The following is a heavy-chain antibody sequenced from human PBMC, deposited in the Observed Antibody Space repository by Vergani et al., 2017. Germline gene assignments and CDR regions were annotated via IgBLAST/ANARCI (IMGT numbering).Heavy chain of an antibody. V-gene: IGHV4-30-4*01. CDR2: IYYSGST. CDR3: ARDRVAVATKGLTHYYYGMDV. D-gene: IGHD6-19*01. CDR1: GGPISSGDYY. J-gene: IGHJ6*02. Sequence: QVQLQESGPGLVKPSQTLSLTCTVSGGPISSGDYYWSWIRPPPGKGLEWIGYIYYSGSTYYNPSLKSRVTISVDTSKNQFSLKLSSVTAADTAVYYCARDRVAVATKGLTHYYYGMDVWGQGP.